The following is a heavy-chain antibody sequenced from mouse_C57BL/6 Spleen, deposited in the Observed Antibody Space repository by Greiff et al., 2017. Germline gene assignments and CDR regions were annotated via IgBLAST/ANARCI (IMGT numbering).Heavy chain of an antibody. V-gene: IGHV1-64*01. J-gene: IGHJ3*01. CDR3: ARSHYGSSLFGY. Sequence: VQLQQPGAELVKPGASVKLSCKASGYTFTSYWMHWVKQRPGQGLEWIGMIHPNSGSTNYNEKFKSKATLTVDKSSSTAYMQLSSLTSGDSSVYYCARSHYGSSLFGYWGQGTLVTVSA. CDR2: IHPNSGST. CDR1: GYTFTSYW. D-gene: IGHD1-1*01.